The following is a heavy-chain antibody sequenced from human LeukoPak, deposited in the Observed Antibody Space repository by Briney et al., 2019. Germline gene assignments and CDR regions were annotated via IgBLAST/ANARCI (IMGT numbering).Heavy chain of an antibody. CDR2: IRYDGNEK. Sequence: GGSLRLSCAASGFSFSSYGMHWVRQASGKGLELVAFIRYDGNEKYYADSVKGRFTISRDNAKNSLYLQMNSLRAEDTAVYYCASLNAVAGNAFDIWGQGTMVTVSS. J-gene: IGHJ3*02. V-gene: IGHV3-30*02. D-gene: IGHD6-19*01. CDR1: GFSFSSYG. CDR3: ASLNAVAGNAFDI.